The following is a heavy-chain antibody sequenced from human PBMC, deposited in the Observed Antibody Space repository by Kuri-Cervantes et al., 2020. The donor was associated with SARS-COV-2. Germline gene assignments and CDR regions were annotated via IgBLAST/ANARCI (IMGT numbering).Heavy chain of an antibody. V-gene: IGHV3-30*07. CDR2: ISYDGSNK. J-gene: IGHJ4*02. D-gene: IGHD2-2*01. Sequence: GESLRLSCAVSGLTFSSYAMHWVRQAPGKGLEWVAVISYDGSNKYYADSVKGRFTISRDNSKNTLYLQMNSLRAEDTAVYYCAKDDCSSTSCLNKLYYFDYWGQGTLVTVSS. CDR1: GLTFSSYA. CDR3: AKDDCSSTSCLNKLYYFDY.